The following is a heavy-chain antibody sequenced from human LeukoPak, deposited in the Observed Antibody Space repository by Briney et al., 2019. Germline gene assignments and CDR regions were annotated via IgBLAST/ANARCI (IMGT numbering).Heavy chain of an antibody. D-gene: IGHD6-19*01. J-gene: IGHJ4*02. V-gene: IGHV1-3*01. CDR1: GYTVTSYG. Sequence: ASVKVSCKASGYTVTSYGVHWVRQAPGQRLEWMGWINPGNSHTQYSQMFQGRVTITRDTSAGTAYMELSSLRSEDTAVYYCACGWSYFDYWGQGTLVTVSS. CDR3: ACGWSYFDY. CDR2: INPGNSHT.